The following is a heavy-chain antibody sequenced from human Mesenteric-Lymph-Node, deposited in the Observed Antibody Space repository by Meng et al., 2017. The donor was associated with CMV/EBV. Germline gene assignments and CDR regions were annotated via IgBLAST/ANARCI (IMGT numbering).Heavy chain of an antibody. Sequence: VSGGAISSSNWWSWVRQPPGKGLEWIGEIYHSGSTNYNPSLKSRVTISVDKSKNQFSLKLSSVTAADTAVYYCARDITDSGSYHFDYWGQGTPVTVSS. J-gene: IGHJ4*02. CDR1: GGAISSSNW. CDR2: IYHSGST. D-gene: IGHD1-26*01. V-gene: IGHV4-4*02. CDR3: ARDITDSGSYHFDY.